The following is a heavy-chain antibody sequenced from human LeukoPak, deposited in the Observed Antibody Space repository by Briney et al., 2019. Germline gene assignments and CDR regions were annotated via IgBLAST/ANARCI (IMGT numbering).Heavy chain of an antibody. V-gene: IGHV1-69*01. J-gene: IGHJ4*02. CDR2: IIPIFGTA. CDR3: ARRRGRDGYNYGY. D-gene: IGHD5-24*01. CDR1: GGTFSSYA. Sequence: ASVKVSCKASGGTFSSYAISWVRQAPGQGLAWMGGIIPIFGTANYAQKFQGRVTITADESTRTAYMELSSLRSEDTAVYYCARRRGRDGYNYGYWGQGTLVTVSS.